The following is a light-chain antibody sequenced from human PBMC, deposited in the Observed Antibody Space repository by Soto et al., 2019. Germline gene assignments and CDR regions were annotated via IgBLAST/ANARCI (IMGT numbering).Light chain of an antibody. Sequence: AIQLTQSPSSLSASVGDRVTITCRASQGISSSLAWYQQRPQKAPKLLIYDASTLQSGVPSRFSGSGSGTDFTLTISSLQPADFATYYCHHLHSYPLVFGGGTKVEIK. CDR1: QGISSS. CDR3: HHLHSYPLV. CDR2: DAS. V-gene: IGKV1-13*02. J-gene: IGKJ4*01.